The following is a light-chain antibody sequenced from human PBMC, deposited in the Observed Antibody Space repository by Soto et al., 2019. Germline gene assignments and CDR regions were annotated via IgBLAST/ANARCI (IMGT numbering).Light chain of an antibody. J-gene: IGKJ5*01. CDR3: QQCSNWPIT. V-gene: IGKV3D-20*02. Sequence: FTQSPGTLSFSAWVRATLAGRSTQSVSSSYLAWHQQKPGQAPRLLIYETSTRATRIPARFSRSGPGTEFTLTISGLQSEDFAVYYCQQCSNWPITFGQGTRVDIK. CDR2: ETS. CDR1: QSVSSSY.